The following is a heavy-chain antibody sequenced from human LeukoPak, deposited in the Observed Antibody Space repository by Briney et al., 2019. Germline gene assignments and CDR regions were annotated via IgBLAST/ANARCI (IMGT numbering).Heavy chain of an antibody. CDR1: GFTFSSYS. J-gene: IGHJ4*02. CDR2: ISSSSSYI. CDR3: ARDLYYESLLGY. V-gene: IGHV3-21*01. Sequence: GGSLRLSCAASGFTFSSYSMNWVRQAPGKGLEWVSSISSSSSYIYYAHSVKGRFTISRDNAKNSLYLQMNSLRAEDTAVYYCARDLYYESLLGYWGQGTLVTVSS. D-gene: IGHD3-22*01.